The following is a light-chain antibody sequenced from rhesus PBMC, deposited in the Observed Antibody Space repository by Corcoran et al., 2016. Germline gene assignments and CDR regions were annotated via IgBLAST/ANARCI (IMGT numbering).Light chain of an antibody. CDR3: QHSYGTPYS. J-gene: IGKJ2*01. Sequence: DIQMTQSPSSLSASVGDRVTITCRASENVNNYLHWYQQKPGKAPKLRIYKASTLQSGAPSRFSGRGSGTDFTLPISSLQPEDFATYYCQHSYGTPYSFGHGTKVEIQ. CDR2: KAS. V-gene: IGKV1-74*01. CDR1: ENVNNY.